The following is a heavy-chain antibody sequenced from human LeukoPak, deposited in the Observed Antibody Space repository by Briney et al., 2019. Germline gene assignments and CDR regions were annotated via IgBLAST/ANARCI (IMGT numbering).Heavy chain of an antibody. CDR3: TTDYDVLPLQD. CDR1: GFMFSSYW. D-gene: IGHD3-9*01. J-gene: IGHJ4*02. Sequence: GSLRLSCAASGFMFSSYWMSWVRQAPGKGLEWVGRIKSKTDGGTSDYAAPVKGRFTISRDDSKNTLYLQMNSLKTEDTAVYYCTTDYDVLPLQDWGQGTLVTVSS. V-gene: IGHV3-15*01. CDR2: IKSKTDGGTS.